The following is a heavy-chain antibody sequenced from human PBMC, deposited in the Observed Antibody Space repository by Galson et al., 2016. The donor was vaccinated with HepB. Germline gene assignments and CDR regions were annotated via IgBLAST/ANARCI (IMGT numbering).Heavy chain of an antibody. CDR3: SSYCSGGSCYYQYYGMDV. CDR1: GYSFTSYW. Sequence: QSGAEVKKPGESLRISCTGSGYSFTSYWISWVRQMPGKGLEWVGRIDPSDSYTNYRPSFPGQVTISADKSISTAHLQCSSLKASDTAMYYCSSYCSGGSCYYQYYGMDVWGQGTTVTVSS. D-gene: IGHD2-15*01. J-gene: IGHJ6*02. CDR2: IDPSDSYT. V-gene: IGHV5-10-1*01.